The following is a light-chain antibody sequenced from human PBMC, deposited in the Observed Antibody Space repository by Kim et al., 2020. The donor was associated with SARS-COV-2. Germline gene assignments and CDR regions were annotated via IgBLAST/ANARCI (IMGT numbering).Light chain of an antibody. J-gene: IGLJ3*02. CDR1: SSDVGGYNY. Sequence: QSALTQPPSASGSPGQSVTISCTGTSSDVGGYNYVSWYQQHPGKAPKRMIYEVSKRPSGVPDRFSGSKSGNTASLTVSGLQAEDEADYYCSSYAGSNKLVFGGGTQLTVL. CDR2: EVS. CDR3: SSYAGSNKLV. V-gene: IGLV2-8*01.